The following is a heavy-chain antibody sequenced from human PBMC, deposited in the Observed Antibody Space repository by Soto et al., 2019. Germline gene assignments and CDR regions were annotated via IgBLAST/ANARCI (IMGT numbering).Heavy chain of an antibody. CDR2: LYYGRSA. Sequence: QVQLQESGPGLVKPSETLSLTCAVSGDSISSYYCMWIRQPPGKGLESIGYLYYGRSANYNPSLTRPVTSSVDTSTNQCSLTLSSMTAADTAVYYCALRSMAVVPEYWGQGTLVTVSS. J-gene: IGHJ4*02. D-gene: IGHD3-22*01. CDR1: GDSISSYY. V-gene: IGHV4-59*01. CDR3: ALRSMAVVPEY.